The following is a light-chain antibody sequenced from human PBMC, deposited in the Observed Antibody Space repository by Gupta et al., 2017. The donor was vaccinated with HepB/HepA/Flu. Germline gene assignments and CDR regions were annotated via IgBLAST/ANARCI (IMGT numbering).Light chain of an antibody. V-gene: IGLV1-44*01. CDR1: TSDIGSNT. CDR3: SKWDDRINGWV. J-gene: IGLJ2*01. Sequence: QSVLTQPPSASGTPGQSVAISCSGSTSDIGSNTVNWYQQLPGTAPKLLIDNNNQRPSGVPDRFLCSKAGTYASPETSGLRSEDEAEDYWSKWDDRINGWVFGGGTKLTVL. CDR2: NNN.